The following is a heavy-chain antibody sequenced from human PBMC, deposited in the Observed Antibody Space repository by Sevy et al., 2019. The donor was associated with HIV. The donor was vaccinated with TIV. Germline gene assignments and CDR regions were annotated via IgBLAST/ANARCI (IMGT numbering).Heavy chain of an antibody. D-gene: IGHD3-10*01. CDR2: IYPGDSDT. J-gene: IGHJ3*02. CDR3: VRTFRELLGFDAFDI. Sequence: GESLKISCKGSGYSFTDYWIGWVRQMPGKGLEWMGIIYPGDSDTRYSPSFQGQVTISVDKSINTAYLQWSSLKASDSAMYYCVRTFRELLGFDAFDIWGQGTMVTVSS. V-gene: IGHV5-51*01. CDR1: GYSFTDYW.